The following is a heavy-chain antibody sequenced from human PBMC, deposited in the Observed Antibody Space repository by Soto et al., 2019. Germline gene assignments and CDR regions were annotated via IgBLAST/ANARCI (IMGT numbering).Heavy chain of an antibody. CDR1: GLSLSTGLGA. J-gene: IGHJ4*02. CDR3: AHMLTGTGGHFDH. V-gene: IGHV2-5*02. Sequence: SGPTLVNPTQTLTLTCSFSGLSLSTGLGAVGWVRHPPEKALEWLALIFWDDDRRYSPSLKTGLTITKDTSKNQVVLTLTNVDPVDTATYYCAHMLTGTGGHFDHWGQGTLVTVSS. CDR2: IFWDDDR. D-gene: IGHD2-8*02.